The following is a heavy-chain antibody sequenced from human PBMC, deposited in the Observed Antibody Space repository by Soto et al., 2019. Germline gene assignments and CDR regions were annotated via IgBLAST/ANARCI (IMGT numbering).Heavy chain of an antibody. J-gene: IGHJ2*01. D-gene: IGHD3-10*01. Sequence: QVQLQQWGAGLLKPSETLSLTCAVYGGSFSGYYWSWIRQPPGKGLEWIGEINHSGSTNYNPSLKSRVTISVDTSKNQFSLKLSSVTAADTAVYYCARVLGLWFGELFLDWYFDLWGRGTLVTVSS. CDR1: GGSFSGYY. CDR3: ARVLGLWFGELFLDWYFDL. V-gene: IGHV4-34*01. CDR2: INHSGST.